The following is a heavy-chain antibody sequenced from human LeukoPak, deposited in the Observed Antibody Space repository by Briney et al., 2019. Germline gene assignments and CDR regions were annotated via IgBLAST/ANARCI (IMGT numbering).Heavy chain of an antibody. D-gene: IGHD2-15*01. CDR2: ISGSGGST. J-gene: IGHJ4*02. CDR1: GFTFSSYA. V-gene: IGHV3-23*01. CDR3: AKELLMVPNPDYFDY. Sequence: GGSLRLSCAASGFTFSSYAMSWVRQAPGKGLEWVSAISGSGGSTYQADSVKGRFTISRDNSKNTLYLQMNSLRAEDTAVYFCAKELLMVPNPDYFDYWGQGTLVTVSS.